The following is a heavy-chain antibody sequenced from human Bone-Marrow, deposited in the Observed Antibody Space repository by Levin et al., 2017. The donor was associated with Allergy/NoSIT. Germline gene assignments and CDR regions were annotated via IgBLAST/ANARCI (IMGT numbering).Heavy chain of an antibody. CDR3: ARSYSSSARGWFDP. CDR2: INAGNGNT. V-gene: IGHV1-3*01. J-gene: IGHJ5*02. D-gene: IGHD6-6*01. CDR1: GYTFTSYA. Sequence: ASVKVSCKASGYTFTSYAMHWVRQAPGQRLEWMGWINAGNGNTKYSQKFQGRVTITRDTSASTAYMELSSLRSEDTAVYYCARSYSSSARGWFDPWGQGTLVTVSS.